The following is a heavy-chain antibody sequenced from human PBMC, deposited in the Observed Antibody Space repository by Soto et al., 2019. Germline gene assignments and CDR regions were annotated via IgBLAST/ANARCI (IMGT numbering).Heavy chain of an antibody. J-gene: IGHJ5*02. CDR3: ARKKSSGYCSGGSCRRGWFDP. V-gene: IGHV4-34*01. Sequence: SETLSLTCAVYGGSFSGYYWSWIRQPPGKGLEWIGEINHSGSTNYNPSLKSRVTISVDTSKNQFSLKLSSVTAADTAVYYCARKKSSGYCSGGSCRRGWFDPWGQGTLVTVSS. CDR2: INHSGST. CDR1: GGSFSGYY. D-gene: IGHD2-15*01.